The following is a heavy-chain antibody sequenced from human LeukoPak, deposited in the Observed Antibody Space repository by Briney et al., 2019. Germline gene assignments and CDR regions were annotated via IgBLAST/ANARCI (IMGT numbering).Heavy chain of an antibody. CDR1: GVSIDSYH. J-gene: IGHJ4*02. Sequence: SETLSLTCSVSGVSIDSYHWSWIRRPPGKGLEWIGYFYYTGSTNYSPSFEGRVTISEDTSKNQISLRLTSVTAADTAVYYCAGRTAATTRPFDYWGQGTLVTVSS. CDR2: FYYTGST. CDR3: AGRTAATTRPFDY. D-gene: IGHD2-21*02. V-gene: IGHV4-59*01.